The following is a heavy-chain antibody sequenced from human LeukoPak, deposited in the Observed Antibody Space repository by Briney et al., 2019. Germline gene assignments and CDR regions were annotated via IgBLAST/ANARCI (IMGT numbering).Heavy chain of an antibody. V-gene: IGHV4-59*01. D-gene: IGHD6-19*01. J-gene: IGHJ6*02. CDR3: ARDLITVAGTDYGMDV. CDR1: GGSISSYY. Sequence: SETLSLTCTVSGGSISSYYWGWIRQPPGKGLEWIGYIYYSGSTNYNPSLKSRVTISVDTSKNQFSLKLSSVTAADTAVYYCARDLITVAGTDYGMDVWGQGTTVTVSS. CDR2: IYYSGST.